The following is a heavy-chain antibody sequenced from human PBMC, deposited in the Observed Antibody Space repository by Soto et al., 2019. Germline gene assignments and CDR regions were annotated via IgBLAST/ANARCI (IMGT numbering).Heavy chain of an antibody. V-gene: IGHV3-21*01. Sequence: PGGSLRLSCAASGFTFSSYSMNWVRQAPGEGLEWVSSISSSSSYIYYAGSVKGRFTISRDNAKNSLYLQMNSLRAEDTAVYYCARVVVPADLYYYYYLAVWGKGTTVTVSS. D-gene: IGHD2-2*01. CDR2: ISSSSSYI. CDR1: GFTFSSYS. CDR3: ARVVVPADLYYYYYLAV. J-gene: IGHJ6*03.